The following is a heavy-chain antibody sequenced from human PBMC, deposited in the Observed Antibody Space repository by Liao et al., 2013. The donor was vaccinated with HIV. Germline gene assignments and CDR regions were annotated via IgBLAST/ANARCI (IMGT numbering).Heavy chain of an antibody. J-gene: IGHJ6*03. CDR2: IYYSGRT. D-gene: IGHD2-15*01. Sequence: QVRLQQWGAGLLKPSQTLSLTCTVSSDSISSGDYYWNWIRQPPGKGLEWIGYIYYSGRTYYNPSLKSRVTISVDTSKNQFSLKLSSVTAADTAVYYCAREGWELPDYYYYMDVWGKGTTVTVSS. CDR3: AREGWELPDYYYYMDV. CDR1: SDSISSGDYY. V-gene: IGHV4-30-4*08.